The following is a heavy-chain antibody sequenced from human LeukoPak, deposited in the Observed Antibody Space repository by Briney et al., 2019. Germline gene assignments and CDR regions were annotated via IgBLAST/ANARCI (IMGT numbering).Heavy chain of an antibody. CDR2: VHYSGTA. Sequence: SETLSLTCTVSDGSITNDDWSWVRQPPGRGLEFIGHVHYSGTANYKPSLRSRVTISIATSKQQFFLKLKSVTAADTAVYYCARGYGDFRVEGRYFHSWGQGTLVTVSS. CDR3: ARGYGDFRVEGRYFHS. V-gene: IGHV4-59*01. CDR1: DGSITNDD. J-gene: IGHJ4*02. D-gene: IGHD4-17*01.